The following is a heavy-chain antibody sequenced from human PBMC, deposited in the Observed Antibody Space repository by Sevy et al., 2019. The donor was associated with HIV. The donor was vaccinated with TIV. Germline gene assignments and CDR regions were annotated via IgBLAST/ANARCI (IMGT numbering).Heavy chain of an antibody. Sequence: GGSLRLSCTASGFTFKNYAMHWVRQAPGKGLEYVSAISSNGDSTYYANSVKGRFIISRDNSKNTLYLQMGSLTAEDMAIYDCARDWAYFDYWGQGTLVTVSS. CDR2: ISSNGDST. CDR1: GFTFKNYA. D-gene: IGHD3-16*01. J-gene: IGHJ4*02. CDR3: ARDWAYFDY. V-gene: IGHV3-64*01.